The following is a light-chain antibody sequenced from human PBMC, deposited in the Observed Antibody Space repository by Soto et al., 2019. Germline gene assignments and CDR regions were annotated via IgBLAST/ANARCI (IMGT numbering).Light chain of an antibody. CDR3: HQYDNAPQT. J-gene: IGKJ2*01. CDR2: AAS. V-gene: IGKV3-20*01. Sequence: EIVLMQSPGTLSLSPGERATLSCRANQTLRRTYIAWYQQKPGQAPRVLIYAASKRATGIPDRFSGSGSGTDFSLTISSLEPEDFAVYYCHQYDNAPQTYGQGTKVEIK. CDR1: QTLRRTY.